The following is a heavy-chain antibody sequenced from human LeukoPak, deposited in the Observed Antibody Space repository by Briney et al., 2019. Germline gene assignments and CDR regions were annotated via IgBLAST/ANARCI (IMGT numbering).Heavy chain of an antibody. J-gene: IGHJ4*02. CDR1: GDSISSSRSY. D-gene: IGHD6-19*01. V-gene: IGHV4-39*01. CDR2: YYSGST. CDR3: ARSRSGWSFDY. Sequence: SETLSLTCTVSGDSISSSRSYWGWIRQPPGKGLEWIVYYSGSTYYNTSLKSRVTISVDTSKNQFSLNLNSVTAADTAVYYCARSRSGWSFDYWGQGTLVTVSS.